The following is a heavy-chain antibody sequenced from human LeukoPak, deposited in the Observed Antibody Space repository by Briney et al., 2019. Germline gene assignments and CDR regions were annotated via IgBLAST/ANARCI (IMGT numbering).Heavy chain of an antibody. D-gene: IGHD5-12*01. J-gene: IGHJ3*02. Sequence: GGSLRLSCAASAFTVSNNYMNWVRQAPVKGLEWVSVIDSGGRTYYTDSVKGRFTISRDSSKNTLYLQMNSLRVEDTAVYYCAREERGSDAFDIWGQGTVVTVSS. CDR2: IDSGGRT. CDR1: AFTVSNNY. V-gene: IGHV3-53*01. CDR3: AREERGSDAFDI.